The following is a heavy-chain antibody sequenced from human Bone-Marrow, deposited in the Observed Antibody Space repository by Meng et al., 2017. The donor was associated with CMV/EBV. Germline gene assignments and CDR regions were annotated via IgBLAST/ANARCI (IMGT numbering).Heavy chain of an antibody. J-gene: IGHJ3*02. Sequence: GESLKISCAASGFTFRSYSMNGVRQATGRGLEWVSSISSSGSYIYYADSVKGRFTISRDYAKNSLYQQMTSLRAEDTAVYDCARMGGLDIIVVPGAISDAFDIWGQGTMVTVSS. D-gene: IGHD2-2*03. V-gene: IGHV3-21*01. CDR3: ARMGGLDIIVVPGAISDAFDI. CDR2: ISSSGSYI. CDR1: GFTFRSYS.